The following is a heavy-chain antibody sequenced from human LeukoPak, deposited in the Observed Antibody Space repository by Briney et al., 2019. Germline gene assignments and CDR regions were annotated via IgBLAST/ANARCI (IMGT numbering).Heavy chain of an antibody. V-gene: IGHV4-34*01. J-gene: IGHJ4*02. CDR1: GGSFSGYY. CDR3: ARNNRVAAAGFDFDY. D-gene: IGHD6-13*01. Sequence: SETLSLTCAVYGGSFSGYYWSWIRQPPGKGLEWIGEINHSGSTNYNPSLKSRVTISVDTSKNQFSLKLSSVTAADTAVYYCARNNRVAAAGFDFDYWGQGTLVTVSS. CDR2: INHSGST.